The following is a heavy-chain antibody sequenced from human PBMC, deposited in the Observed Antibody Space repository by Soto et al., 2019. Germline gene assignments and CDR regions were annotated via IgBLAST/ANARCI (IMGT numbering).Heavy chain of an antibody. Sequence: GGSLRLSCAASGFTFSSYAMSWVRQAPGKGLEWVSAISGSGGSTYYADSAKGRFTISRDNSKNTLYLQMNSLRAEDTAVYYCAKERQQWLVWWYFDYWGQGTLVTVSS. CDR2: ISGSGGST. CDR3: AKERQQWLVWWYFDY. V-gene: IGHV3-23*01. D-gene: IGHD6-19*01. J-gene: IGHJ4*02. CDR1: GFTFSSYA.